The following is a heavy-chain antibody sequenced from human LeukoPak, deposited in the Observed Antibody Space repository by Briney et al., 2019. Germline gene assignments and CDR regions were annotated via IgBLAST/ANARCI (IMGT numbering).Heavy chain of an antibody. J-gene: IGHJ4*02. Sequence: SETLSLTCTVSGGSISSSSYYWGWIRQPPGKGLEWIGSIYTSGSTNYNPSLKSRVTISVDTSKNQFSLKLSSVTAADTAVYYCARFGRSTYYDFWSGKKQEYYFDYWGQGTLVTVSS. CDR3: ARFGRSTYYDFWSGKKQEYYFDY. V-gene: IGHV4-39*07. CDR1: GGSISSSSYY. D-gene: IGHD3-3*01. CDR2: IYTSGST.